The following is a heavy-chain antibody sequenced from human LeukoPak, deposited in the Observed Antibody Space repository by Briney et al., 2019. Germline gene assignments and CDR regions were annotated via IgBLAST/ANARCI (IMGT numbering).Heavy chain of an antibody. D-gene: IGHD4-17*01. CDR2: INPSGGST. V-gene: IGHV1-46*01. Sequence: ASVKVSCKASGYTFTSYYMHWVRQAPGQGLEWMGIINPSGGSTSYAQKFQGRVTMTRDMSTSTVYMELSSLRSEDTAVYYCARDPGDYDYGDYGWFDPWGQGTLVTVSS. CDR3: ARDPGDYDYGDYGWFDP. CDR1: GYTFTSYY. J-gene: IGHJ5*02.